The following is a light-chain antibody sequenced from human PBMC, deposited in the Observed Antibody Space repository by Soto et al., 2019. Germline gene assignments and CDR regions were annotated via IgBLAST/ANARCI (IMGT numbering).Light chain of an antibody. CDR1: QSVSGSY. CDR2: GAS. CDR3: HQYGSSSWT. Sequence: EIVLTQSPCTLSLSPGEGATLSCRASQSVSGSYLAWYQQKPGQAPRLLIYGASSRATGIPDRFSGSGSGTDFTLTISRLEPEDFAVYYCHQYGSSSWTFGQGTKVDIK. V-gene: IGKV3-20*01. J-gene: IGKJ1*01.